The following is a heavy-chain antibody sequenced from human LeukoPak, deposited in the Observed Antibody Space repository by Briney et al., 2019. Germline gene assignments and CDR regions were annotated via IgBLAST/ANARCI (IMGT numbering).Heavy chain of an antibody. Sequence: SETLSLTCAVYGGSFSDYYWSWFRQPPGKGLEWIGEIDHGGSTNYNPSLKSRVTISVDTSKKQFSLKLSSVTAADTAVYYCASYGDYLRNWGQGTLVTVSS. D-gene: IGHD4-17*01. CDR2: IDHGGST. V-gene: IGHV4-34*01. CDR3: ASYGDYLRN. J-gene: IGHJ4*02. CDR1: GGSFSDYY.